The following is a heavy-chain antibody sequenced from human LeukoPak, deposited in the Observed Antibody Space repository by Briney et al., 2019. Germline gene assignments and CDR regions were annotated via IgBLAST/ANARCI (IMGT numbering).Heavy chain of an antibody. D-gene: IGHD2-15*01. CDR2: ISGSGGST. CDR1: GFTFSSYA. CDR3: ARDCRRFEAFDI. Sequence: PGGSLRLSCAASGFTFSSYAMSWVRQAPGKGLEWVSAISGSGGSTYYADSVKGRFTISRDNSKNTLYLQMNSLRAEDTAVYYCARDCRRFEAFDIWGQGTMVTVSS. J-gene: IGHJ3*02. V-gene: IGHV3-23*01.